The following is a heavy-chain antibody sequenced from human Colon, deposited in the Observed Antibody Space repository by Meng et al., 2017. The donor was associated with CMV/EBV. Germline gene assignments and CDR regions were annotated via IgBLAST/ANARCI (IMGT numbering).Heavy chain of an antibody. CDR3: TRYGAELPYYYYGMDV. D-gene: IGHD1-26*01. CDR2: IRSKAYGGTT. Sequence: GGSLRLSCTASGFTFGDYAMGWVRQAPGKGLEWVGFIRSKAYGGTTEYAASVKGRFTISRDDSKSIAYLQMNSLKTEDTAVYYCTRYGAELPYYYYGMDVWGQGTTVTVSS. V-gene: IGHV3-49*04. J-gene: IGHJ6*02. CDR1: GFTFGDYA.